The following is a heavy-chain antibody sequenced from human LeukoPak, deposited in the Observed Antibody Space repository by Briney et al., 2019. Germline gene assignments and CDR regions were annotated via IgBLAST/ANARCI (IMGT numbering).Heavy chain of an antibody. CDR1: GFTFSGYG. CDR2: TSFDGSNK. J-gene: IGHJ4*02. D-gene: IGHD7-27*01. Sequence: PGGSLRLSCAASGFTFSGYGMHWVRQAPGKGLEWVAVTSFDGSNKYYADSVQGRFTISRDNSKNTLYLQMNSLRAEDTAVYFCARDRYWGSRIYFDCWGQGTLVTVSS. V-gene: IGHV3-30*03. CDR3: ARDRYWGSRIYFDC.